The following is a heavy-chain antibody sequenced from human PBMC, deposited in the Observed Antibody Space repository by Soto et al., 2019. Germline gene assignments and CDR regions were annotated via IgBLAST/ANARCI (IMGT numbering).Heavy chain of an antibody. CDR2: INAGNGNT. J-gene: IGHJ4*02. CDR3: ASSSREGTYFDY. CDR1: GYTFTSYA. V-gene: IGHV1-3*01. Sequence: AASVKVSCKASGYTFTSYAMHWVRQAPGQRLEWMGWINAGNGNTKYSQKFQGRVTITRDTSASTAYMELSSLRSEDTAVYYCASSSREGTYFDYWGQGTLVTVSS.